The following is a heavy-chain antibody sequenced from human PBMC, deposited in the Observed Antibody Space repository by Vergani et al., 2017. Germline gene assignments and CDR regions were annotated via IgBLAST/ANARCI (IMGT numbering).Heavy chain of an antibody. CDR3: ARDSRDYYYYYGMDV. Sequence: QVQLQESGPGLVKPSETLSLTCTVSGGSISSYYWSWIRQPPGKGLEWIGYIYYSGSTNYNPSLTSRVTISVDTSKNQFSLKLSSVTAADTAVYYCARDSRDYYYYYGMDVWGQGTTVTVSS. V-gene: IGHV4-59*01. CDR1: GGSISSYY. CDR2: IYYSGST. D-gene: IGHD2-2*01. J-gene: IGHJ6*02.